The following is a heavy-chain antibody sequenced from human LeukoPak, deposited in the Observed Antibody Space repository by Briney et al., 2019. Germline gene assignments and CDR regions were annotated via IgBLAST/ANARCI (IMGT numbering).Heavy chain of an antibody. CDR1: GFTVSSNY. J-gene: IGHJ5*02. CDR2: IDAGGST. CDR3: ARDLDGYRSGNGA. Sequence: PGGSLRLSCAASGFTVSSNYMNWVRQAPGKGLEWVSVIDAGGSTYYADSVKGRFTISRDNAKNTLYLQMNSLRVEDTAVYYCARDLDGYRSGNGAWGQGTLVTVSS. D-gene: IGHD5-12*01. V-gene: IGHV3-53*01.